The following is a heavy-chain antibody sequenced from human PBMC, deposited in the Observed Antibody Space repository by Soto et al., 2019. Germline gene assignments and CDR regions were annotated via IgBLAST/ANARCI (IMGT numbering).Heavy chain of an antibody. J-gene: IGHJ4*02. CDR2: TRDKTKSYST. CDR1: GFTLSDHY. Sequence: EVQLVESGGGLVQPGGSLRLSCVASGFTLSDHYIDWVRQAPGKGLEWVGRTRDKTKSYSTEYAAPVKGRFTLSRDNSKNSVYLQMDSLKIEDTAVYFCSRAIDHDYWGRGTLVTVSS. V-gene: IGHV3-72*01. CDR3: SRAIDHDY.